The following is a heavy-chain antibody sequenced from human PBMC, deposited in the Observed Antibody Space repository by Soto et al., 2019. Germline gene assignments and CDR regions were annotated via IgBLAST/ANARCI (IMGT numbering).Heavy chain of an antibody. CDR3: ARLVISGAKEPFDI. CDR1: GGSISSRAYY. CDR2: IYYSGSA. V-gene: IGHV4-30-4*02. J-gene: IGHJ3*02. Sequence: SDTLSPNCTVSGGSISSRAYYWRWIRQTPGKGLEWIGSIYYSGSAYYRPSLKSRVTISIDTSKNQFSLKLTSVTAADTAMYYCARLVISGAKEPFDIWGQGTMVTVSS. D-gene: IGHD1-7*01.